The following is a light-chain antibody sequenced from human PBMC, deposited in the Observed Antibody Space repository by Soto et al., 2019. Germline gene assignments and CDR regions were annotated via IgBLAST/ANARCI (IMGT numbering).Light chain of an antibody. CDR3: SSYAGNRNYV. Sequence: QSVLTQPPSASGSPGQSVTISCTGTSSDVGAYKFVSWYQQNPGKAPKLIIYDVTKRPTGVPDRFSGSKSGNTASLTVSGLQAEDEADYYFSSYAGNRNYVFGSWTKVTVL. CDR2: DVT. V-gene: IGLV2-8*01. CDR1: SSDVGAYKF. J-gene: IGLJ1*01.